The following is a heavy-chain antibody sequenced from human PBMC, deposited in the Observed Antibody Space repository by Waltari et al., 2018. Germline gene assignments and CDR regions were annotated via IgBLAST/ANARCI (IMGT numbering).Heavy chain of an antibody. V-gene: IGHV1-3*01. CDR1: GYTFTTYA. CDR2: INADNANT. D-gene: IGHD3-22*01. J-gene: IGHJ4*02. CDR3: ARGGRGGYYDSSAYPY. Sequence: QVQFVQSGAEVKKPGASVKVSCKASGYTFTTYAMHWVRQAPGQRLEWMGWINADNANTKYSQKFQGRVTITRDTSASTAYMELSSLRSEDTAVYYCARGGRGGYYDSSAYPYWGQGTLVTVSS.